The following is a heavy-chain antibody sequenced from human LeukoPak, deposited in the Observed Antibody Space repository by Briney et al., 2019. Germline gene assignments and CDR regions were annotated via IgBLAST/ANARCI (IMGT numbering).Heavy chain of an antibody. J-gene: IGHJ5*02. CDR3: ARGSRSRGAFDP. D-gene: IGHD1-14*01. V-gene: IGHV4-59*01. CDR1: GGSISSYY. CDR2: IYYSGST. Sequence: SETLSLTCTVSGGSISSYYWSWIRQPPGKGLEWIGYIYYSGSTNYNPSLKSRVTISVDTSKNQFSLKLSSVTAADTAVYYCARGSRSRGAFDPWGQGTLVTVSS.